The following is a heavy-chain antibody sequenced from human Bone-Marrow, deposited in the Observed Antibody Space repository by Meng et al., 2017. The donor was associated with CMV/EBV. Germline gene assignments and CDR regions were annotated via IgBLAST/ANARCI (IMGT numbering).Heavy chain of an antibody. D-gene: IGHD3-3*01. V-gene: IGHV1-46*01. CDR1: GYTLTSYY. CDR3: ARTYKYPAPHDFWSGYYEVYNWFDP. Sequence: ASVKVSCKASGYTLTSYYMHWVRQAPGQGLEWMGIINPSGGSTSYAQKFQGRVTMTRDTSTSTVYMELSSLRSEDTAVYYCARTYKYPAPHDFWSGYYEVYNWFDPWGQGTLVTVSS. CDR2: INPSGGST. J-gene: IGHJ5*02.